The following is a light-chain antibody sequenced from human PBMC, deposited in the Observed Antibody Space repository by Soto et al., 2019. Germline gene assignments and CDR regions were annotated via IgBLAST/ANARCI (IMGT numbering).Light chain of an antibody. CDR1: SSDVGGYNY. J-gene: IGLJ1*01. V-gene: IGLV2-14*01. CDR2: DVS. Sequence: QSALTQPASVSGSPGQSITISCTGTSSDVGGYNYVSWYQQHPGKAPKLMIYDVSNRPSGVSNRFSGSKSGNTASLTISGLQAEDEAEYYCSSYTRSSTLLDVFGTGTKLTVL. CDR3: SSYTRSSTLLDV.